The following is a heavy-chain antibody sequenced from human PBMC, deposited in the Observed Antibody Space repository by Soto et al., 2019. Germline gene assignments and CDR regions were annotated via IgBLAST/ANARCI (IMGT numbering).Heavy chain of an antibody. D-gene: IGHD6-13*01. V-gene: IGHV3-21*01. CDR2: ISSSSSYI. Sequence: GGSLRLSCAASGFTFSSYSMNWVRQAPGKGLEWVSSISSSSSYIYYADSVKGRFTISRDNAKNSLYLQMNSLRAEDTAVYYCARDGGPTGIPLPWGQGTLVTVSS. CDR3: ARDGGPTGIPLP. J-gene: IGHJ5*02. CDR1: GFTFSSYS.